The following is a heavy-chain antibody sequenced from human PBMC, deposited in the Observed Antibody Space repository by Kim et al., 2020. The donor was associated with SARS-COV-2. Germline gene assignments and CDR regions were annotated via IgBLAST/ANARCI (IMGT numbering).Heavy chain of an antibody. D-gene: IGHD2-21*02. Sequence: SVKVSCKASGGTFSSYAISWVRQAPGQGLEWMGRIIPILGIANYAQKFQGRVTITADKSTSTAYMELSSLRSEDTAVYYCARDRRGVVTAIPFWFDPWGQGTLVTVSS. CDR3: ARDRRGVVTAIPFWFDP. J-gene: IGHJ5*02. CDR1: GGTFSSYA. V-gene: IGHV1-69*04. CDR2: IIPILGIA.